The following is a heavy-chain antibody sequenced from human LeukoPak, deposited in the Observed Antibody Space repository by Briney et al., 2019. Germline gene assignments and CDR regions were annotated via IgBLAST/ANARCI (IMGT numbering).Heavy chain of an antibody. V-gene: IGHV3-48*01. Sequence: GGSLRLSCAASGFTFSSYSMNWVRQAPGKGLEWVSYISSSGRTIYYADSVRGRFTISRDNAKNSLYLQMNSLRAEDTAVYYCARDLYGDYVVDYWGQGTLVTVSS. CDR3: ARDLYGDYVVDY. J-gene: IGHJ4*02. CDR1: GFTFSSYS. CDR2: ISSSGRTI. D-gene: IGHD4-17*01.